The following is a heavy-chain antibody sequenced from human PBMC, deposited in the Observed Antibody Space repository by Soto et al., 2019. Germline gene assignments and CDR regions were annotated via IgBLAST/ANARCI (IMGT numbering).Heavy chain of an antibody. D-gene: IGHD4-4*01. CDR1: GFTFSSYW. Sequence: GWSLRLSCAASGFTFSSYWMHWVRQAPGKGLVWVSGINNDGSSKSYADSVKGRFTISRDNSKNTLYLQMNSLRAEDTAVYYCARVSMTTPYYYYGMDVWGQGTTVTVSS. J-gene: IGHJ6*02. CDR2: INNDGSSK. V-gene: IGHV3-74*01. CDR3: ARVSMTTPYYYYGMDV.